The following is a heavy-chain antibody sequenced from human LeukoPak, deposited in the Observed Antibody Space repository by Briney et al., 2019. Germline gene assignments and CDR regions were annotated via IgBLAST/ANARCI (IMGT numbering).Heavy chain of an antibody. J-gene: IGHJ4*02. CDR3: AREGTLDSSGYYLGY. CDR1: GGSISSYY. V-gene: IGHV4-59*01. Sequence: KTSETLSLTCTVSGGSISSYYWSWIRQPPGKGLEWIGYIYYNGNTNYNPSLKSRVTISVDTSKNQFSLKLSSVTAADTAVYYCAREGTLDSSGYYLGYWGQGTLVTVSS. CDR2: IYYNGNT. D-gene: IGHD3-22*01.